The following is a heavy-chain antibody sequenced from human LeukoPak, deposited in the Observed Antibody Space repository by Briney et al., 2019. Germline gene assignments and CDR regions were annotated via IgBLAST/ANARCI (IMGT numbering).Heavy chain of an antibody. CDR3: ARAKGESRWFDR. J-gene: IGHJ5*02. CDR1: VGSFSGYY. CDR2: INHSGST. Sequence: SETLSLTRVVYVGSFSGYYWCWIRQPPGKGLEWIGEINHSGSTNYNPSLQSRVTISVDTSKNQFSLKLSSVTAADTAVYYCARAKGESRWFDRWGQGTLVSVSS. D-gene: IGHD2-21*01. V-gene: IGHV4-34*01.